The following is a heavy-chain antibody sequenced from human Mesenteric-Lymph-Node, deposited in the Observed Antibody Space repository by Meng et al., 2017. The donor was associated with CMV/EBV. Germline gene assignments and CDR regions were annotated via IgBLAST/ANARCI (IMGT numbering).Heavy chain of an antibody. CDR1: GYIFNNYD. Sequence: ASVKVSCKTSGYIFNNYDINWVRQASGQGLEWMGWMNPDSGNTGYAKKFQGRVTMTRDISTSTAYMELSSLRSEDTAVYYCARGSDPAAILYYLDYWGQGTLVTVSS. CDR2: MNPDSGNT. J-gene: IGHJ4*02. CDR3: ARGSDPAAILYYLDY. D-gene: IGHD2-2*01. V-gene: IGHV1-8*01.